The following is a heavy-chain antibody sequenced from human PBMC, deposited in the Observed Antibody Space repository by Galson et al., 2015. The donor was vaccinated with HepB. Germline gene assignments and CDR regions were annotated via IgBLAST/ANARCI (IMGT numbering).Heavy chain of an antibody. J-gene: IGHJ4*02. V-gene: IGHV3-30*04. CDR3: ARTFYFDY. CDR1: GFDVSAFA. CDR2: VSSDENNI. Sequence: SLRLSCAASGFDVSAFAMHWVRQTPGKGLEWVAVVSSDENNIYYADSVRGRFTISRDNYRDTLYLQMNSLRVEDTAVYYCARTFYFDYWGQGTLVTVSS.